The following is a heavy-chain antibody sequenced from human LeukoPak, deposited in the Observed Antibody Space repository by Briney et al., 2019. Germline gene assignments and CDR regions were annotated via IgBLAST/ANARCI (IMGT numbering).Heavy chain of an antibody. V-gene: IGHV4-34*01. Sequence: PSETLSLTCAVYGGSFSGYYWSWIRQPPGKGLEWIGEINHSGSTNYNPSLKSRVTISVDTSKNQFSLKLSSVTAADTAVYFCARDCSTGSCYTNWLDPWGPGTLVTVTS. CDR1: GGSFSGYY. CDR2: INHSGST. CDR3: ARDCSTGSCYTNWLDP. J-gene: IGHJ5*02. D-gene: IGHD2-2*02.